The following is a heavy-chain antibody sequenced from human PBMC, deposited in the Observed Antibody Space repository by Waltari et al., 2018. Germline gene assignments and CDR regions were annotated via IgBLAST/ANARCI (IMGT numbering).Heavy chain of an antibody. CDR1: GFSFNTFA. CDR2: ISSRSTYI. J-gene: IGHJ4*02. Sequence: EVQLVESGGGLVKPGGSLRLDCAASGFSFNTFAMNWVRQAPGKGLEWVASISSRSTYIYYADSVKGRFTISRDNARSSLFLQMNSLRAEDTAVYYCASLILGYSSGWVFDYWGQGTLVTVSS. CDR3: ASLILGYSSGWVFDY. D-gene: IGHD6-19*01. V-gene: IGHV3-21*01.